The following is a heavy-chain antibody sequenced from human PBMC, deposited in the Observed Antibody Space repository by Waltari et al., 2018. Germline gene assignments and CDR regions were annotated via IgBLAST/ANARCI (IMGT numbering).Heavy chain of an antibody. J-gene: IGHJ6*02. D-gene: IGHD3-3*01. Sequence: QLQLQESGPGLVKPSETLSLTCTVSGGSISSSSYYWGWLRKPPGEGRGGIGSIYYSGSTYYNPSLKSLVTISVDTSKNQFSLKLSSVTAADTAVYYCARLFPPRGYDFWSGFSSDLYGMDVWGQGTTVTVSS. CDR2: IYYSGST. CDR1: GGSISSSSYY. CDR3: ARLFPPRGYDFWSGFSSDLYGMDV. V-gene: IGHV4-39*01.